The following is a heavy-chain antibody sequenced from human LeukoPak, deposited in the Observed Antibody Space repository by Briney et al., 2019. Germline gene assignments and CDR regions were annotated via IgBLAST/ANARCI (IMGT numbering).Heavy chain of an antibody. V-gene: IGHV4-39*01. D-gene: IGHD5-18*01. CDR2: IYYSGST. Sequence: SETLSLTCTVSGGSISSSSYYWGWLRQPPGKGLEWIGSIYYSGSTYYNPSLKSRVTISVDTSKNQFSLKLSSVTAADTAVYCCAIPLDTAMVPFDYWGQGTLVTVSS. CDR1: GGSISSSSYY. CDR3: AIPLDTAMVPFDY. J-gene: IGHJ4*02.